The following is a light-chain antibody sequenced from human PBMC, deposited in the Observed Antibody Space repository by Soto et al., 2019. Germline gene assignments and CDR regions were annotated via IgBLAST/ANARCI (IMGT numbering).Light chain of an antibody. V-gene: IGKV1-39*01. Sequence: DIQMTQSPSSLSAYVGDRVTITCRACQSISSYLNWYQQKPGKAPKLLIYAASSFQSGVPSRFSGSGSGTDFTLTISSLQPEDFATYYCQQSYSTPGTFGQGTKVDIK. CDR3: QQSYSTPGT. J-gene: IGKJ1*01. CDR1: QSISSY. CDR2: AAS.